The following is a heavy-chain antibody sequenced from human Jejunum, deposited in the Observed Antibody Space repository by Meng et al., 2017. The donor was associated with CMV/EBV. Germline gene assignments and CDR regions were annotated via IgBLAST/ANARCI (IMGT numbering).Heavy chain of an antibody. CDR1: GFAVTYSY. CDR2: TYTGGST. V-gene: IGHV3-53*01. J-gene: IGHJ4*02. CDR3: VRHMYNFGVVTAIEN. Sequence: GFAVTYSYMSWVRQAPGKGLEWVSVTYTGGSTFYSDSVKGRFTVSRDSFNNTLSLQMNSLRDEDTALYYCVRHMYNFGVVTAIENWGQGTQVTVSS. D-gene: IGHD2-21*02.